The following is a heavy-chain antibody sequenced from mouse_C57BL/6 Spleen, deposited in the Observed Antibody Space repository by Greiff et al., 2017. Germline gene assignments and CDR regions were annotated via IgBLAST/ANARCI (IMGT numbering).Heavy chain of an antibody. CDR2: IYPSDSET. CDR3: ARGGGTGWFAY. J-gene: IGHJ3*01. V-gene: IGHV1-61*01. D-gene: IGHD4-1*01. Sequence: VQLQQPGAELVRPGSSVKLSCKASGYTFTSYWMDWVKQRPGQGLEWIGNIYPSDSETHYNQKFKDKATLTVDKSSSTAYMQLSSLTSEDSAVYYCARGGGTGWFAYWGQGTLVTVSA. CDR1: GYTFTSYW.